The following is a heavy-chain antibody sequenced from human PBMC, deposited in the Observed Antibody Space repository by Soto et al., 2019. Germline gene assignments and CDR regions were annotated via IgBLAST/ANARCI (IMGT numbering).Heavy chain of an antibody. CDR2: IHYSGSI. Sequence: QIQLQQSGPGLVKPSQTLSLTCSVSGGSISGEYDYWTWIRQSPGKGLEWIGYIHYSGSILYNPSFKSRIIMSVDTSKNQFSLQLSSVTASDTAVYFCVREDDGGDRDYYGLDVWGPGTTVTVSS. CDR1: GGSISGEYDY. CDR3: VREDDGGDRDYYGLDV. V-gene: IGHV4-30-4*01. D-gene: IGHD1-1*01. J-gene: IGHJ6*02.